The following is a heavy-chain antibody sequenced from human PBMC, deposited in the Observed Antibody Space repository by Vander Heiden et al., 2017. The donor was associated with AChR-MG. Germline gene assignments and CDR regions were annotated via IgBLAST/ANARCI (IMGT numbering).Heavy chain of an antibody. D-gene: IGHD1-1*01. Sequence: QVQLVESGGGVVQPGRSLRLSCAASGFTCSNDSIYWVRQAPGKGLGWMAVISFDANSKYYADSVKGRFTISRDNSKNTLYLQMNSLRAEDTAVYYCARGTGTRSLLVAFDIWGQGTMVTVSS. CDR3: ARGTGTRSLLVAFDI. V-gene: IGHV3-30-3*01. J-gene: IGHJ3*02. CDR2: ISFDANSK. CDR1: GFTCSNDS.